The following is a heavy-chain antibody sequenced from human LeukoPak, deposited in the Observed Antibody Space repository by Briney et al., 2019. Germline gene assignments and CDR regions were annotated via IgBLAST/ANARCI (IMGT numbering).Heavy chain of an antibody. CDR3: ARVGNCGGDCYAFDY. CDR2: INPSGGST. D-gene: IGHD2-21*02. CDR1: GYTFTSYY. J-gene: IGHJ4*02. Sequence: ASVKVSCKASGYTFTSYYMHWVRQAPGQGLEWMGIINPSGGSTSYAQKFQGRVTMTRDMSTSTVYMELSSLRSEDTAVYYCARVGNCGGDCYAFDYWGQGTLVTVSS. V-gene: IGHV1-46*01.